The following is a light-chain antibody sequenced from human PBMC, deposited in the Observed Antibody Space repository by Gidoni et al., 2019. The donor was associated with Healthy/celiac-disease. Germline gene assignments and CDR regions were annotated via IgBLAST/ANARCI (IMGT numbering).Light chain of an antibody. CDR3: QQYNNWPRT. CDR2: GAS. V-gene: IGKV3-15*01. CDR1: QSVSSN. Sequence: EIVMTQSPGTLSVSQGERDTLSCRASQSVSSNLAWYQQKPGQAPRLLIYGASTRATGIPARFSGSGSGTEFTLTISSLQSEDFAVYYCQQYNNWPRTFGQGTKVEIK. J-gene: IGKJ1*01.